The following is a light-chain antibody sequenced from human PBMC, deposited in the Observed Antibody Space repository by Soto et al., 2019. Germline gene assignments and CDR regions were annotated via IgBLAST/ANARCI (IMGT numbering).Light chain of an antibody. V-gene: IGKV3-20*01. CDR3: QQHGSSPWM. J-gene: IGKJ1*01. CDR1: QSVGSNY. CDR2: GAS. Sequence: ELVLTQSPGTLSLSPGERATLSCRASQSVGSNYVAWYQQRPGQTPRLLIYGASTRATGIPDRFSGSGSGTDFTLTISRLEPEDFAVYYCQQHGSSPWMVGQGTKVDSK.